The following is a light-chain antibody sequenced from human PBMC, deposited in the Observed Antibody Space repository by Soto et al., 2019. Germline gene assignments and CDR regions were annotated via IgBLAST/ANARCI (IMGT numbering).Light chain of an antibody. Sequence: EIELTQSPGTLSLSPGERATLSCRASQSVRSSYLAWYQQKPGQAPRLLIYGASSRATGIPDRFSGSGSGTDFTLTISRLEPEGFAVYYCQQYGSSPSTFGQGTKLEIK. CDR1: QSVRSSY. V-gene: IGKV3-20*01. J-gene: IGKJ2*02. CDR3: QQYGSSPST. CDR2: GAS.